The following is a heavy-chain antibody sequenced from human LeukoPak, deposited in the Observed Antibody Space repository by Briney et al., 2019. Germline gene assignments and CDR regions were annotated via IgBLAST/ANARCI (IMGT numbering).Heavy chain of an antibody. CDR1: GFSFDDYA. Sequence: GGSLRLSCAASGFSFDDYAMHWVWQAPGKGLEWVAGINCKSDQIAYVDSVKGRFTISRDNANKFLYLQMNSLRAEDTASYHCAKDVRERTETYYSTFDMWGQGTMVIVSS. D-gene: IGHD1-1*01. CDR3: AKDVRERTETYYSTFDM. CDR2: INCKSDQI. V-gene: IGHV3-9*01. J-gene: IGHJ3*02.